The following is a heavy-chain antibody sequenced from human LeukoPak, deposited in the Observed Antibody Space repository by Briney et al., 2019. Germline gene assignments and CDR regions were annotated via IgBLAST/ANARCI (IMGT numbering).Heavy chain of an antibody. CDR2: MNPNSGNT. CDR3: ARGYYDSSSADY. Sequence: GASVKVSCKASGYTFTGYDINWVRQATGQGLEWMGWMNPNSGNTGYAQKFQGRVTMTRDTSISTAYMELSRLRSDDTAVYYCARGYYDSSSADYWGQGTLVTVSS. V-gene: IGHV1-8*01. D-gene: IGHD3-22*01. CDR1: GYTFTGYD. J-gene: IGHJ4*02.